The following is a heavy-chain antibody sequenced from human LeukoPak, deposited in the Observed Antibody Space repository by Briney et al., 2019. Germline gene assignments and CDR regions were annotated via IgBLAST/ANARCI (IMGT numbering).Heavy chain of an antibody. CDR3: ARCAVAAAGDY. D-gene: IGHD6-13*01. CDR2: IKPDGSGK. CDR1: GLTFSSYW. J-gene: IGHJ4*02. Sequence: GGSLRLSCAASGLTFSSYWMSWVRQAPGKGPEWVANIKPDGSGKYYVDSVKGRFTISRDNAENSLSLHMNSLRAEDTAVYYCARCAVAAAGDYWGRGTLVTVSS. V-gene: IGHV3-7*01.